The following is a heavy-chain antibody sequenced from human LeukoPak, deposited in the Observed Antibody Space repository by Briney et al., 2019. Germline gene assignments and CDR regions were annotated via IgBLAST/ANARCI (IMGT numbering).Heavy chain of an antibody. CDR1: GFSFSSYW. Sequence: GGSLRLSCAASGFSFSSYWMSWVRQAPGKGLEWVANIKQDGREKYYVDSVRGRFTISRDNAKNSLYLQMNSLRAEDTAVYYCANGYSYGYLLQYWGQGTLVTVSS. V-gene: IGHV3-7*01. D-gene: IGHD5-18*01. CDR3: ANGYSYGYLLQY. J-gene: IGHJ4*02. CDR2: IKQDGREK.